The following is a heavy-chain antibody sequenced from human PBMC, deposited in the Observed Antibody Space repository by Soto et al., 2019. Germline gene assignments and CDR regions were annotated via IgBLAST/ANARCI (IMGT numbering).Heavy chain of an antibody. J-gene: IGHJ5*02. Sequence: SETLSLTCTVSGGSISSYYWSWIRQPPGKGLEWIGYIYYSGSTNYNPSLKSRVTISVDTSKNQFSLKLSSVTAADTAVYYSARDLGYCSSTSCNNWFDPWGQGTPDTSPQ. CDR2: IYYSGST. V-gene: IGHV4-59*01. CDR1: GGSISSYY. CDR3: ARDLGYCSSTSCNNWFDP. D-gene: IGHD2-2*01.